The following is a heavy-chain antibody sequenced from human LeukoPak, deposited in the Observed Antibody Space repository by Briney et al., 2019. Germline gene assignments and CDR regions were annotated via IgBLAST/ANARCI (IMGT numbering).Heavy chain of an antibody. Sequence: PSETLSLTCSLSGGSISDNHWSWIRQPPGKGLEWIGYIYYSGSTNYNPSLKSRVTISVDTSKNQFSLKLSSVTAADTAVYYCARVRGYCSSTSCYVGYNRNYYYGMDVWGQGTTVTVSS. CDR2: IYYSGST. V-gene: IGHV4-59*01. D-gene: IGHD2-2*01. CDR3: ARVRGYCSSTSCYVGYNRNYYYGMDV. CDR1: GGSISDNH. J-gene: IGHJ6*02.